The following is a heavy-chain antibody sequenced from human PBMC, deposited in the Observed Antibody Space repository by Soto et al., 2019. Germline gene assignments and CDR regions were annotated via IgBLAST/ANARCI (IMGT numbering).Heavy chain of an antibody. Sequence: SETLSLTCTVSGGSISSSSYYWGWIRQPPGKGLEWIGSIYYSGSTYYNPSLKSRVTISVDTSKNQFPLKLSSVTAADTAVYYCATSYGNAWYTYWGQGTQVTVSS. CDR2: IYYSGST. V-gene: IGHV4-39*01. CDR1: GGSISSSSYY. CDR3: ATSYGNAWYTY. J-gene: IGHJ4*02. D-gene: IGHD6-13*01.